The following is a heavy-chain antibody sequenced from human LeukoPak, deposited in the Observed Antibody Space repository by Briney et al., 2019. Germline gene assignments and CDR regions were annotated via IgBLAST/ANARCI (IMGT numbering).Heavy chain of an antibody. CDR1: GGSFSGYY. D-gene: IGHD1-1*01. V-gene: IGHV4-34*01. J-gene: IGHJ6*03. Sequence: SETLSLTCAVYGGSFSGYYWSWIRQPPGKGLEWIGEINHSGSTNYNPSLKSRVTISVDTSKNQFSLKLSSVTAADTAVYYCARGATRGIWPKNYYYYMDVWGKGTTVTVSS. CDR2: INHSGST. CDR3: ARGATRGIWPKNYYYYMDV.